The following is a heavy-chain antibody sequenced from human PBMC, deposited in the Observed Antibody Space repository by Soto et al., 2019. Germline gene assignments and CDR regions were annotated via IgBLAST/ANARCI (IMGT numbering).Heavy chain of an antibody. J-gene: IGHJ6*02. CDR3: AREDYYDSSGYLPVRYYFGMDV. CDR2: IGAYNGHT. V-gene: IGHV1-18*01. Sequence: ASLKVSCKASGYTFTNSGISWVRQAPGQGLEWMGWIGAYNGHTKYAQKLQGRVTMTTDTSTSTAYMELRSLKSDDTAVYYCAREDYYDSSGYLPVRYYFGMDVWGQGTTVNV. CDR1: GYTFTNSG. D-gene: IGHD3-22*01.